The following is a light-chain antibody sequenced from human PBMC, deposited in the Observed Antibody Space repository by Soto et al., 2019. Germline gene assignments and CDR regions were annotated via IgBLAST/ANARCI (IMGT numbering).Light chain of an antibody. CDR1: QSVTSH. CDR2: TTS. Sequence: DIQMTQSTSSLSASVGDRVTITCRASQSVTSHLNWYRQKPGKAPHLLIYTTSTLQSGVPSRFSGSGSGTDFTLSISSLQHEECAIYYCQQRYSSPWTFGQGTKVEIK. J-gene: IGKJ1*01. CDR3: QQRYSSPWT. V-gene: IGKV1-39*01.